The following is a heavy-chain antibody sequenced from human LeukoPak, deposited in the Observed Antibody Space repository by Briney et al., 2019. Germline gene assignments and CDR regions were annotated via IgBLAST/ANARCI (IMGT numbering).Heavy chain of an antibody. V-gene: IGHV4-39*01. Sequence: PSETLSLTCTVSGGSISSSSYYWGWIRQPPGKGLEHIGSIYYSGSTYYNPSLRSRGTISVDTSKNQFSLKLSSVTAADTAVYYCARGHYDSSGYYWFDPWGQGTLVTVSS. CDR1: GGSISSSSYY. J-gene: IGHJ5*02. D-gene: IGHD3-22*01. CDR2: IYYSGST. CDR3: ARGHYDSSGYYWFDP.